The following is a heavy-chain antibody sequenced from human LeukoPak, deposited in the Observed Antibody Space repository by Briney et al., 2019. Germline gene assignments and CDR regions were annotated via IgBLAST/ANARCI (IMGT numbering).Heavy chain of an antibody. CDR1: GYTLTGHQ. D-gene: IGHD3-16*01. CDR2: INPKTRDT. CDR3: ARYVGGHYYFHMDV. J-gene: IGHJ6*03. Sequence: ASVKVSCKSSGYTLTGHQIHWVRQPRGQGLEWMGWINPKTRDTNYEQNFQGRVTLTRDTSISTAYMELTRLPSDDTAVYFCARYVGGHYYFHMDVWGKGTAVTVSS. V-gene: IGHV1-2*02.